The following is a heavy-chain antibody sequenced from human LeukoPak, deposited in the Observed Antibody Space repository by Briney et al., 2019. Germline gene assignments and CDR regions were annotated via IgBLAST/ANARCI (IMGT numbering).Heavy chain of an antibody. V-gene: IGHV3-49*04. Sequence: GGSLRLSCTASGFTFGDYALSWVRQAPGVGLEWVGFIRSKAYGGTTHYAASVKGRFTISRDDYNSIAYLQMNGLKTEDTAVYYCSRDGLVDYYYGMDVWGQRTAVTVSS. CDR1: GFTFGDYA. CDR3: SRDGLVDYYYGMDV. J-gene: IGHJ6*02. CDR2: IRSKAYGGTT. D-gene: IGHD5/OR15-5a*01.